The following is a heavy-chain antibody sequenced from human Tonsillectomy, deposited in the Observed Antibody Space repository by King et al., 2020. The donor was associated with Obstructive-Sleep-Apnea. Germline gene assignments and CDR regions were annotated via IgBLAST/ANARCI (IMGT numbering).Heavy chain of an antibody. Sequence: VQLVESGGGLVKPGGSLRLPCAASGFSLSDYYMSWIRHAPGKGLEWLSYISSSGNTIYYADSVKGRFTISRDNAKNSLYLQMNSLTAEDTAVYYCARHMIRGANNYWGQGTLVTVSS. CDR3: ARHMIRGANNY. CDR1: GFSLSDYY. CDR2: ISSSGNTI. D-gene: IGHD3-10*01. J-gene: IGHJ4*02. V-gene: IGHV3-11*01.